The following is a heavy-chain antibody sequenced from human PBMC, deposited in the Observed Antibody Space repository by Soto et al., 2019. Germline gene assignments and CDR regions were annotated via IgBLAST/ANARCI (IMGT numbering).Heavy chain of an antibody. J-gene: IGHJ4*02. CDR1: GGSISSSSYY. V-gene: IGHV4-39*07. CDR3: ARGKYSSSWYRYFDY. CDR2: INHSGST. Sequence: PSETLSLTCTVSGGSISSSSYYWGWIRQPPGKGLEWIGEINHSGSTNYNPSLKSRVTISVDTSKNQFSLKLSSVTAADTAVYYCARGKYSSSWYRYFDYWGQGTLVTVSS. D-gene: IGHD6-13*01.